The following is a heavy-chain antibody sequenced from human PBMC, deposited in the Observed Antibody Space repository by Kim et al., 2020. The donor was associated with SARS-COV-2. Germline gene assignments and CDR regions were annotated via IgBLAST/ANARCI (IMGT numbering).Heavy chain of an antibody. J-gene: IGHJ4*02. D-gene: IGHD1-1*01. V-gene: IGHV1-46*01. Sequence: ASVKVSCKASGYTFTRHYMHWVRQAPGHGLEWMGLINPSGDATSYAQNFRGRVTMTRDTFTNTDYMELSSLRSEDTAVYYCTREGPTYKNFDYWGQGTLVTVSS. CDR2: INPSGDAT. CDR1: GYTFTRHY. CDR3: TREGPTYKNFDY.